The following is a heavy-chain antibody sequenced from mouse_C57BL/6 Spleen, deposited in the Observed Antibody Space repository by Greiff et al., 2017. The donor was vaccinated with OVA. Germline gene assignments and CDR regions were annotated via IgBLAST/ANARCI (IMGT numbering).Heavy chain of an antibody. J-gene: IGHJ4*01. V-gene: IGHV5-17*01. CDR3: ARNYYGNPYAMDY. CDR1: GFTFSDYG. D-gene: IGHD2-1*01. CDR2: ISSGSSTI. Sequence: EVKLVESGGGLVKPGGSLKLSCAASGFTFSDYGMHWVRQAPEKGLEWVAYISSGSSTIYYADTVKGRFTISRDNAKNTLFLQMTSLRSEDTAMYYCARNYYGNPYAMDYWGQGTSFTVSS.